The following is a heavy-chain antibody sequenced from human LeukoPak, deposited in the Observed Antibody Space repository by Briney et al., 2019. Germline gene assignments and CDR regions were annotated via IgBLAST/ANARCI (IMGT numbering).Heavy chain of an antibody. V-gene: IGHV5-51*01. Sequence: GASRQFSSDSAGSFFTNYLICGGRPLGGKVQEGIGIIYAGDSDNTYSPSFQGQVTISAEKSISTAYLQWSSLKASDTAMYYCARQGKMGATYYDYWGQGTLVTVSS. CDR2: IYAGDSDN. CDR1: GSFFTNYL. CDR3: ARQGKMGATYYDY. J-gene: IGHJ4*02. D-gene: IGHD1-26*01.